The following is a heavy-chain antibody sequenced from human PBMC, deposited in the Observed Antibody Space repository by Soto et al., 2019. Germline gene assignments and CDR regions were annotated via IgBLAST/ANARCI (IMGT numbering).Heavy chain of an antibody. CDR1: GFTVEDYA. D-gene: IGHD3-16*01. V-gene: IGHV3-9*01. CDR2: ISWNSGSI. CDR3: AKGPFGYYYYMDV. Sequence: SLRLSCAASGFTVEDYAMHWVRQAPGKGLEWVSGISWNSGSIGYADSVKGRFTISRDNAKNSLYLQMNSLRAEDTALYYCAKGPFGYYYYMDVWGKGTTVTVSS. J-gene: IGHJ6*03.